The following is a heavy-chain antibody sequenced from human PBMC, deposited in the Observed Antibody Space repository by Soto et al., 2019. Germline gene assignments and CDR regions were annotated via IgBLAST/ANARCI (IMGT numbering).Heavy chain of an antibody. CDR3: ARDPSSGHQSGYYYYGMDV. V-gene: IGHV3-30-3*01. CDR2: ISYDGSNK. Sequence: PGGSLRLSCAASGFTFSSYAMSWVRQAPGKGLEWVAVISYDGSNKYYADSVKGRFTISRDNSKNTLYLQMNSLRAEDTAVYYCARDPSSGHQSGYYYYGMDVWGQGTTVTVSS. D-gene: IGHD3-22*01. CDR1: GFTFSSYA. J-gene: IGHJ6*02.